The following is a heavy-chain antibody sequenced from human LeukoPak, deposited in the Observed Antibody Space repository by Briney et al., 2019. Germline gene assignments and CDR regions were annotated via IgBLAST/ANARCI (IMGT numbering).Heavy chain of an antibody. CDR1: GFTFSGYA. Sequence: GGSLRLSCAASGFTFSGYAMSWVRQAPGKGLEWVSAISGSGGSTYYADSVKGRFTISRDNSKNTLYLQMNSLRAEDTAVYYCAKDTYYDTLTGYRYTEYFQHWGQGTLVTVSS. CDR3: AKDTYYDTLTGYRYTEYFQH. CDR2: ISGSGGST. J-gene: IGHJ1*01. V-gene: IGHV3-23*01. D-gene: IGHD3-9*01.